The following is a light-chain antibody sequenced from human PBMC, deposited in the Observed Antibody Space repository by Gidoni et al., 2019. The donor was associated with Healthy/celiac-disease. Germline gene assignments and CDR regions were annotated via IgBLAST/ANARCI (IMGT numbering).Light chain of an antibody. CDR3: SSYTSSSTLEV. CDR1: SSDVGGYNY. V-gene: IGLV2-14*03. Sequence: QSALPQPASVSGSPGQSITISCTGTSSDVGGYNYVSWYQQHPGKAPKLMIYYVSNRPSGVSNRFSGSKSGNTASLTISGLQAEDEADYYCSSYTSSSTLEVFGGGTKLTVL. CDR2: YVS. J-gene: IGLJ3*02.